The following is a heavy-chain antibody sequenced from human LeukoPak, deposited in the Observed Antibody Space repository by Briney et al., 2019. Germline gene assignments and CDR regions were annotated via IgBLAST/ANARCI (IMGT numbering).Heavy chain of an antibody. CDR2: ISSSSSI. Sequence: GGSLRLSCAASGFTFSSYSMNWVRQAPGKGLEWVSYISSSSSIYYADSVKGRFTISRDNAKNSLYLQMNSLRAEDTAVYYCARYLSSGWYMEGIGYWGRGTLVTVSS. CDR1: GFTFSSYS. D-gene: IGHD6-19*01. CDR3: ARYLSSGWYMEGIGY. V-gene: IGHV3-21*01. J-gene: IGHJ4*02.